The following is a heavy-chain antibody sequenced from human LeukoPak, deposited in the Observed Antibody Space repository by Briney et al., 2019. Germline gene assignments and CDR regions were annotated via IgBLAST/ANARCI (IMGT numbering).Heavy chain of an antibody. V-gene: IGHV3-11*01. J-gene: IGHJ6*02. D-gene: IGHD3-3*01. CDR3: ARDLPSYYDFWSGYYRYGMDV. CDR2: ISSSGSTI. Sequence: PGGSLRLSCAASGFTFSDYYMSWIRQAPGKGLEWVSCISSSGSTIYYADSVKGRFTISRDNAKNSLYLQMNSLRAEDTAVYYCARDLPSYYDFWSGYYRYGMDVWGQGTTVTVSS. CDR1: GFTFSDYY.